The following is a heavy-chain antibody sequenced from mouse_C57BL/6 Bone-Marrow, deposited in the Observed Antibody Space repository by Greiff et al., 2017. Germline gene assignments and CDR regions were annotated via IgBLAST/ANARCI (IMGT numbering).Heavy chain of an antibody. CDR2: IWSGGST. V-gene: IGHV2-4*01. Sequence: VKLMESGPGLVQPSQSLSITCTVSGFSLTSYGVHWVRQPPGKGLEWLGVIWSGGSTDYTAAFISRLSISKDNSKSQVFFKMNSLQAYDTAIYYGAKDGSSVYYCDYWGQGTTLTVSS. J-gene: IGHJ2*01. CDR1: GFSLTSYG. CDR3: AKDGSSVYYCDY. D-gene: IGHD1-1*01.